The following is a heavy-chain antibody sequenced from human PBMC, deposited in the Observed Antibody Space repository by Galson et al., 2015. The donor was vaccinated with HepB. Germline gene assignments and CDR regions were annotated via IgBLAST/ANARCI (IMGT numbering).Heavy chain of an antibody. CDR2: ISSSGGFT. Sequence: SLRLSCAASGFTFSDFYMSWIRQAPGKGLQWVSGISSSGGFTYYADSVKGRFTISRDNSKNTLYLQLNSLRAEDTAVYYCAKDKDYVWGSYRYPDWFDPWGQGTLVTVSS. CDR3: AKDKDYVWGSYRYPDWFDP. CDR1: GFTFSDFY. D-gene: IGHD3-16*02. J-gene: IGHJ5*02. V-gene: IGHV3-23*01.